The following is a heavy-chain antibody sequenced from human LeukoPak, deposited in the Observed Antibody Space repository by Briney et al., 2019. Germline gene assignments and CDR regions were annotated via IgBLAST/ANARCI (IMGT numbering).Heavy chain of an antibody. CDR2: ISAYNGNT. V-gene: IGHV1-18*04. D-gene: IGHD2-15*01. Sequence: GASVTVSCKASGYTFTSNGISWVRQAPGQGLEWMGWISAYNGNTNYAQEFQGRVTMTTDTSTSTAYMELRSLRSDDTAVYYCAREEGVVVVTATDAFDIWGQGTMVTVSS. CDR3: AREEGVVVVTATDAFDI. J-gene: IGHJ3*02. CDR1: GYTFTSNG.